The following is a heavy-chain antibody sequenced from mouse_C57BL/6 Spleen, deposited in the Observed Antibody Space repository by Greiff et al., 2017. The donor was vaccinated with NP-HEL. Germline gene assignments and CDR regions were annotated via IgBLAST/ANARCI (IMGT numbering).Heavy chain of an antibody. CDR2: IYPGNSDT. D-gene: IGHD2-3*01. CDR1: GYTFTSYW. J-gene: IGHJ1*03. Sequence: VQLQQSGTVLARPGASVKMSCKTSGYTFTSYWMHWVKQRPGQGLEWIGAIYPGNSDTSYNQKFKGKAKLTAVTSASTAYMELSSLTNEDSAVYYCTRGENDGYFPFDVWGTGTTVTVSS. V-gene: IGHV1-5*01. CDR3: TRGENDGYFPFDV.